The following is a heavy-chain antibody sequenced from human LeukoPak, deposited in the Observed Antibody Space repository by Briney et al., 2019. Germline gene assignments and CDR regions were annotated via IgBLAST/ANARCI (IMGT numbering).Heavy chain of an antibody. CDR2: INWNGGST. CDR3: ARSSHYDSSGYYYQNYYYYMDV. Sequence: GGSLRLSCAASGFTFDDYGMSWVRQAPGKGLEWVSGINWNGGSTGYADSVKGRSTISRDNAKNSLYLQMNSLRAEDTALYYCARSSHYDSSGYYYQNYYYYMDVWGKGTTVTVSS. D-gene: IGHD3-22*01. V-gene: IGHV3-20*04. J-gene: IGHJ6*03. CDR1: GFTFDDYG.